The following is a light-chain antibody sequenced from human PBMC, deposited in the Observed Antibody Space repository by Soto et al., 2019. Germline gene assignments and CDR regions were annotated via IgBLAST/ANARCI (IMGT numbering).Light chain of an antibody. CDR2: DVT. V-gene: IGLV2-14*01. Sequence: QSVLTQPASMSGTPGQSITISCTGSSSDVGGYNYVSWYQQHPGRAPKLIIYDVTSRPSGVSNRFSGSKSGNTASLTVSGLQAEDEADYFCSAYTSPSAYVVFGGGTEVTVL. CDR3: SAYTSPSAYVV. J-gene: IGLJ2*01. CDR1: SSDVGGYNY.